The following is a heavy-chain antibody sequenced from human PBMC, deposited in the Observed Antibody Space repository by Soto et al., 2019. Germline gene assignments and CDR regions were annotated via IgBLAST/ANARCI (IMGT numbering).Heavy chain of an antibody. V-gene: IGHV4-34*01. CDR3: ARGWGRIFDY. Sequence: QVQLQQWGAGLLKPSETLSLTCAVYGGSISGYYWSWIRQPPGKGLEWIGEINHSGSTNYNPSLXGXAXIXXDTSKNQFSLKLSSVTAADTAVYYCARGWGRIFDYWGQGTLVTVSS. CDR1: GGSISGYY. CDR2: INHSGST. D-gene: IGHD7-27*01. J-gene: IGHJ4*02.